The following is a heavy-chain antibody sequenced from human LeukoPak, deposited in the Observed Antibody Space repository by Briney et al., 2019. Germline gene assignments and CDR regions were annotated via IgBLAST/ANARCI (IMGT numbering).Heavy chain of an antibody. CDR3: ARGVAAAGTPIYYYYGMDV. J-gene: IGHJ6*02. CDR2: IIPILGIA. V-gene: IGHV1-69*04. Sequence: GSSVKVSCKASGGTFSSYAISWVRQAPGQGLEWMGRIIPILGIANSAQTFQGRVTITADKSTSTAYMELSSLRSEDTAVYYCARGVAAAGTPIYYYYGMDVWGQGTTVTVSS. D-gene: IGHD6-13*01. CDR1: GGTFSSYA.